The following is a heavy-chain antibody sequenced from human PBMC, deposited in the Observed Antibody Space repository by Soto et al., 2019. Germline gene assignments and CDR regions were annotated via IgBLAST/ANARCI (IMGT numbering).Heavy chain of an antibody. Sequence: SVKVSCKASGGTFSSYAISWVRQAPGQGLEWMGGIIPIFGTANYAQKFQGRVTITADESTSTAYMELSSLRSEDTAVYYCARLXDYYDSSGYYYPYYFDYWGQGTLVTVSS. CDR1: GGTFSSYA. J-gene: IGHJ4*02. D-gene: IGHD3-22*01. V-gene: IGHV1-69*13. CDR2: IIPIFGTA. CDR3: ARLXDYYDSSGYYYPYYFDY.